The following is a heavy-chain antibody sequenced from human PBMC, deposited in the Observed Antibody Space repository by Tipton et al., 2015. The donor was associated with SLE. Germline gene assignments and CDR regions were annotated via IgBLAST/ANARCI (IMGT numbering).Heavy chain of an antibody. CDR3: ARDLNYYDSSGYYY. Sequence: TLSLTCTVSGGSVSSGSYYWSWIRQPPGKGLEWIGYIYYSGSTNYNPSLKSRVTISVDTSKNQFSLKLSSVTAADTAVYYCARDLNYYDSSGYYYWGQGTLVTVSS. J-gene: IGHJ4*02. V-gene: IGHV4-61*01. CDR2: IYYSGST. D-gene: IGHD3-22*01. CDR1: GGSVSSGSYY.